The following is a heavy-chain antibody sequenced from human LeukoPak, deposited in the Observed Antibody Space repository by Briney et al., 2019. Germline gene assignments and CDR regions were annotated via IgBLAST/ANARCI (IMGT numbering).Heavy chain of an antibody. J-gene: IGHJ4*02. CDR3: AKDTPSSYYYDILTGYLSAFDD. CDR2: FSGVGGST. CDR1: VCTFSSYA. Sequence: GGSLRLSCAASVCTFSSYAMIWIRQAPGKGLEWFSPFSGVGGSTYYADAVKGRFTISRDNSKNTLYLHRNSLRADDTVVYYSAKDTPSSYYYDILTGYLSAFDDWGQGTLVTVSS. D-gene: IGHD3-9*01. V-gene: IGHV3-23*01.